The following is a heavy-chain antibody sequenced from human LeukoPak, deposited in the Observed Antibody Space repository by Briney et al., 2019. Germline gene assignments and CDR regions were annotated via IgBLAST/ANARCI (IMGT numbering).Heavy chain of an antibody. J-gene: IGHJ6*02. Sequence: GGSLRLSCAASGFTFSSCSMNWVRQAPRKGLEWVSSISSSSSYIYYADSVKGRFTISRDNAKNSLYLQMNSLRAEDTAVYYCARIVGYCSGGSCYDYYGMDVWGQGTTVTVSS. D-gene: IGHD2-15*01. CDR2: ISSSSSYI. V-gene: IGHV3-21*01. CDR1: GFTFSSCS. CDR3: ARIVGYCSGGSCYDYYGMDV.